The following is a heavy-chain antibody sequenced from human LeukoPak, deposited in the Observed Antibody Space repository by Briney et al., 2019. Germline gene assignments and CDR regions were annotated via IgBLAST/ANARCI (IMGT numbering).Heavy chain of an antibody. CDR3: AKGATYYYDSSGYYFDY. D-gene: IGHD3-22*01. J-gene: IGHJ4*02. CDR2: ISGSGGST. Sequence: GGSLRLSCAASGFTFSSYAMSWVRQAPGKGLEWVSAISGSGGSTYYADFVKGRLTISRDNSKNTLYLQMNSLRAEDTAVYYCAKGATYYYDSSGYYFDYWGQGTLVTVSS. V-gene: IGHV3-23*01. CDR1: GFTFSSYA.